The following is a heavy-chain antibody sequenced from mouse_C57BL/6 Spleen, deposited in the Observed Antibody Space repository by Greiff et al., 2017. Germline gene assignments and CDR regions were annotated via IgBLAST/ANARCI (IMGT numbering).Heavy chain of an antibody. Sequence: QVQLQQPGAELVKPGASVKMSCKASGYTFTSYWITWVKQRPGQGLEWIGDIYPGSGSTNYNEKFKSKATLTVDTSSSTAYMQLSSLTSEDAAVYYWARGDYYGSSYWFAYWGQGTLVTVSA. CDR3: ARGDYYGSSYWFAY. CDR1: GYTFTSYW. D-gene: IGHD1-1*01. J-gene: IGHJ3*01. V-gene: IGHV1-55*01. CDR2: IYPGSGST.